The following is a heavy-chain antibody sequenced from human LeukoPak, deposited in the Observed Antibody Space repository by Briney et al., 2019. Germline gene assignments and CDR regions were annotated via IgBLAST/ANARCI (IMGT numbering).Heavy chain of an antibody. D-gene: IGHD2-8*01. Sequence: SETLPLTCAVYGGSFSGYYWSWIRQPPGKGLEWIGEINHSGSTNYNPSLKSRVTISVDTSKNQFSLKLSSVTAADTAVYYCARGYCTNAVCSLGPTQAWGQGTLVTVSS. CDR1: GGSFSGYY. CDR3: ARGYCTNAVCSLGPTQA. CDR2: INHSGST. V-gene: IGHV4-34*01. J-gene: IGHJ4*02.